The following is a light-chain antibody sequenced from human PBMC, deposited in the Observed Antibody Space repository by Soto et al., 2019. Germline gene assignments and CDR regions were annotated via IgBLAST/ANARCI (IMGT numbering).Light chain of an antibody. V-gene: IGLV1-40*01. Sequence: QPVLTQPPSVSGAPGQRVALSCAGTSSNIGAGYDVHRYQHLPGTAPKLLIFGNINRPAGVPDRFSGSKSGTSASLVITGLQAADEGCYYCQTYDTGVSGSIFGGGTKVTVL. CDR2: GNI. CDR1: SSNIGAGYD. CDR3: QTYDTGVSGSI. J-gene: IGLJ2*01.